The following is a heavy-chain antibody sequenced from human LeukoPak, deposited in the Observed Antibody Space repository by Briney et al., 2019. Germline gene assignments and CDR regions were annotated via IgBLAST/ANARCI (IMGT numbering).Heavy chain of an antibody. CDR2: IWYDGSNK. Sequence: GGSLRLSCAASGFTFSSYGMHWVRQAPGKGLEWVAVIWYDGSNKYYADSVKGRFTISRDNSKNTLYLQMNSLRAEDTALYYCARARNDYDSNGFSVLEYWGQGTLVTVSS. V-gene: IGHV3-33*01. J-gene: IGHJ4*02. D-gene: IGHD3-22*01. CDR1: GFTFSSYG. CDR3: ARARNDYDSNGFSVLEY.